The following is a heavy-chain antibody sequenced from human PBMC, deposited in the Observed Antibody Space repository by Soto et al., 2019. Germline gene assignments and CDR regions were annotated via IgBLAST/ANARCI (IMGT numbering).Heavy chain of an antibody. CDR2: SYYSVTT. Sequence: SETLSLTCTVSGASISVHSYYWTWIRHPPGKGLEWIGSSYYSVTTYFNPSLKSRATISVDTSKNQFSLRLTSVTAADTAIYYCTRRYKWNDNYSERWGTGALVICSS. D-gene: IGHD1-20*01. J-gene: IGHJ4*02. CDR3: TRRYKWNDNYSER. CDR1: GASISVHSYY. V-gene: IGHV4-39*01.